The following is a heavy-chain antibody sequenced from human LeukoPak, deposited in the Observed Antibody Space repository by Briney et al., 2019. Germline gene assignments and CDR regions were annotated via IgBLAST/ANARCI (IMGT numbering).Heavy chain of an antibody. J-gene: IGHJ4*02. D-gene: IGHD5-12*01. CDR2: ISGSGGST. CDR1: GFTFSSYA. V-gene: IGHV3-23*01. CDR3: ARDGYFCDY. Sequence: GGSLRLSCAASGFTFSSYAMSWVRQAPGKGLEWVSAISGSGGSTYYADSVKARFTSSRDNSRNTLYLQMNSLRAEATAVYYCARDGYFCDYWGQGTLVTVSS.